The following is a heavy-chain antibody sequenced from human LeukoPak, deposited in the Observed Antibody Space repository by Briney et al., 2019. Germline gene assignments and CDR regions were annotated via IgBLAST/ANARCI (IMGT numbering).Heavy chain of an antibody. V-gene: IGHV1-46*01. J-gene: IGHJ4*02. Sequence: ASVKVSCKSSGYTXTSYYMHWVRQAPGQGLEWMGIINPSVGSTTYAQKFQGRVTMTRDTSISAAYMELSRLRSDDTAVYYCARDPYSNYFDYWGQGTLVTVSS. CDR3: ARDPYSNYFDY. CDR1: GYTXTSYY. D-gene: IGHD5-18*01. CDR2: INPSVGST.